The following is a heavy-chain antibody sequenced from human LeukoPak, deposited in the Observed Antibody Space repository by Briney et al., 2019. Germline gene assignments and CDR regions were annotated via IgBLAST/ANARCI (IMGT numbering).Heavy chain of an antibody. Sequence: GASLRLSCAASGFTFSDYAMNWVRQAPGKGLEWVSTIGYRGSRTYYADSVKGRFTISRDNSKNTLYLQMNSLRAEDTAVYYCAKDYFIGNDQVVVVNDWGQGTLVTVSS. CDR2: IGYRGSRT. D-gene: IGHD3-22*01. CDR3: AKDYFIGNDQVVVVND. V-gene: IGHV3-23*01. J-gene: IGHJ4*02. CDR1: GFTFSDYA.